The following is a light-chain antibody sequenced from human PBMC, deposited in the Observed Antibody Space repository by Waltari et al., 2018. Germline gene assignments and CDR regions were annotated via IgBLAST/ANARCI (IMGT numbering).Light chain of an antibody. CDR1: SSDVGGYKF. J-gene: IGLJ1*01. CDR3: SSYAGSNNLV. Sequence: QSALTQPPSASGSPGQSVTISCTGTSSDVGGYKFVSWYQQHPGRAPKLMIYEVNQRPSGVPERFSGSKSGNTASLTVSGLQAEDEADYYCSSYAGSNNLVFGTGTKVTVL. V-gene: IGLV2-8*01. CDR2: EVN.